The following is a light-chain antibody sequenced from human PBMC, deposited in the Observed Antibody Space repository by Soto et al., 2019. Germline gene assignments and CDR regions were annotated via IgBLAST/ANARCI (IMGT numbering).Light chain of an antibody. V-gene: IGLV2-14*01. CDR2: EVS. Sequence: QSALTQSASVSGSPGQSITISCTGTSSDVGAYNYVSWYQQHPGKAPKLMIYEVSNGPSGVSNRFSGSKSGNTASLTISGLQAEDEGDYYCSSYTSGSTWVFGGGTKLTVL. CDR3: SSYTSGSTWV. CDR1: SSDVGAYNY. J-gene: IGLJ3*02.